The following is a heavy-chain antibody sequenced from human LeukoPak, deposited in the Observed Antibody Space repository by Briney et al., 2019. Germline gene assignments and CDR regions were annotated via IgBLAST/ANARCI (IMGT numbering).Heavy chain of an antibody. D-gene: IGHD5-24*01. CDR3: ARASRDGYNQKFAH. J-gene: IGHJ4*02. CDR1: GSSFSNYW. Sequence: GASLKISCKGLGSSFSNYWSAWVRQMPGKGREWMGIIYPGGSETRYYPSFQGHVTISADRSTSTAYLQWSSLRASDTAMYYCARASRDGYNQKFAHWGQGTLVTVSS. V-gene: IGHV5-51*01. CDR2: IYPGGSET.